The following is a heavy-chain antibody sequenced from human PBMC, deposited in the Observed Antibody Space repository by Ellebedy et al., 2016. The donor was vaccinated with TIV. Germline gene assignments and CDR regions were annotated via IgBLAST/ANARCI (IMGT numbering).Heavy chain of an antibody. D-gene: IGHD3-10*01. Sequence: SETLSLXXAVYGGSFSAYYWSWIRQSPGKGLEWIGEINHSGSRNYNPSLKSRVTISVDTSKNQFSLKLSSVTAADTAFYYCARAPPTSGTLFYWGQGIRVTVSS. J-gene: IGHJ4*02. CDR1: GGSFSAYY. V-gene: IGHV4-34*01. CDR3: ARAPPTSGTLFY. CDR2: INHSGSR.